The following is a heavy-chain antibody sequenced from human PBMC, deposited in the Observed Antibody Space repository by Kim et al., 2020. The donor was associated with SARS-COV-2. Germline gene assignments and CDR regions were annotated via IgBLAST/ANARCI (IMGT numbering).Heavy chain of an antibody. V-gene: IGHV3-30*01. CDR3: ARGRDY. CDR2: YDGSNK. J-gene: IGHJ4*02. Sequence: YDGSNKYYADSVKGRVTIARDNSKNTLYLQMNSLRAEDTAVYYCARGRDYWGQGTLVTVSS.